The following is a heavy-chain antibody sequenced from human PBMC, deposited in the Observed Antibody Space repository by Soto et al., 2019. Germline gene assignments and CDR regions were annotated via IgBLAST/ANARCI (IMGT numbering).Heavy chain of an antibody. D-gene: IGHD3-3*01. V-gene: IGHV4-30-2*01. CDR3: ARGADYDFWSGFSNWFDS. Sequence: SETLSLTFTVSGGAVSSGESSWSWIRQPPGKGLKWIGYIYNSGSTYYNPSLKSRVTISVDRSKNQFSLHVRSVTAADTAVYYCARGADYDFWSGFSNWFDSWGPGILVTV. CDR1: GGAVSSGESS. J-gene: IGHJ5*01. CDR2: IYNSGST.